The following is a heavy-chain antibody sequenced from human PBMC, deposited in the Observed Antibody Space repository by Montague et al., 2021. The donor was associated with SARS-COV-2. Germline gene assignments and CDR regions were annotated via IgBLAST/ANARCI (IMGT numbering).Heavy chain of an antibody. CDR1: GGSISTYY. D-gene: IGHD3-10*01. Sequence: ETPSLTCGVSGGSISTYYWSWIRQTPGKGLEWIGNIYYSGTTNHNPSLKSRVTISLDTSKNQFSLNLYSVTAADTAVYYCATNAGGSRLGVFDIWGQGTMVTVSS. J-gene: IGHJ3*02. V-gene: IGHV4-59*01. CDR3: ATNAGGSRLGVFDI. CDR2: IYYSGTT.